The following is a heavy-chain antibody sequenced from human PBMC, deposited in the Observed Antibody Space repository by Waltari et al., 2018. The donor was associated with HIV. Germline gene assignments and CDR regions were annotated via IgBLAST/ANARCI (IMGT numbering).Heavy chain of an antibody. J-gene: IGHJ4*02. CDR3: ARGYSSSRWIPLYH. D-gene: IGHD6-6*01. V-gene: IGHV3-33*01. Sequence: QVQLVESGGGVVQPGTSLTLSCAVSGFTFSNFAIHWVRQSTGKGLEWLAVFWADGAEISYADSGKGRFTVSKDSSQKTLYLHSTSLRAEDTALYYCARGYSSSRWIPLYHWGRGTLVTVSS. CDR1: GFTFSNFA. CDR2: FWADGAEI.